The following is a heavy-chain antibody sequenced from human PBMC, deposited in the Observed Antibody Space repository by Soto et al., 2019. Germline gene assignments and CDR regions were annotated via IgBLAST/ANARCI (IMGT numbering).Heavy chain of an antibody. Sequence: EVQLVESGGGLVQPGGSLRLSCAASVFSVSSSYMSWVRQAPEKGMEWVSLIYSGGSTYYADSVKGRFTISRDSSKNTLYLQMNILRAEDTAVYYCARGGIALAGALDYWGQGTLVTVSS. D-gene: IGHD6-19*01. CDR2: IYSGGST. J-gene: IGHJ4*02. V-gene: IGHV3-66*01. CDR3: ARGGIALAGALDY. CDR1: VFSVSSSY.